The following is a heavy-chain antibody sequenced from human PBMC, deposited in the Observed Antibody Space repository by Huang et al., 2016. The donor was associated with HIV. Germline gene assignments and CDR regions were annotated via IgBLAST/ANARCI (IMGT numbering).Heavy chain of an antibody. CDR1: GAPINKYY. CDR2: ASYTGST. Sequence: QVRLQESGPGLVRPSETLSLTCNVSGAPINKYYWNWIRRSPGKGLEWVGFASYTGSTNYNPSLKSRVTILQDTSKNQCSLKLTSVTAADTAVYYCARAFPSGALDSWGQGTLVTVSS. J-gene: IGHJ4*02. V-gene: IGHV4-59*01. CDR3: ARAFPSGALDS.